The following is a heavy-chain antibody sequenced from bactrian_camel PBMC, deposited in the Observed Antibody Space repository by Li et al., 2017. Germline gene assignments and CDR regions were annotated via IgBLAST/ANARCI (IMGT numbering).Heavy chain of an antibody. CDR3: AAGRWRLSGLPRPK. V-gene: IGHV3S31*01. J-gene: IGHJ4*01. Sequence: VQLVESGGDLVQPGGSLRLSCAASGFTFSSYAMSWVRQAPGKGLEWVSAINSRGGSAYYADSVKGRFTISRDSAKNTLYLRLNSLKTEDTAMYYCAAGRWRLSGLPRPKLGPRDPGHRL. CDR2: INSRGGSA. CDR1: GFTFSSYA. D-gene: IGHD7*01.